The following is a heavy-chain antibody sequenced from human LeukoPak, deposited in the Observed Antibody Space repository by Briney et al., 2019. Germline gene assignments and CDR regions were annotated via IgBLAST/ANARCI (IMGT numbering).Heavy chain of an antibody. J-gene: IGHJ4*02. CDR1: GYTFTNYA. CDR2: INAGNGNT. D-gene: IGHD6-19*01. Sequence: ASVKVSCKASGYTFTNYAMHWVRQAPGQRLEWMGWINAGNGNTKYSQEFQGRVTISRDTSASTAYMELSSLTSEDMAVYYCARVVRYSSGPLTDLLPYYFDSWGQGTLVTVSS. V-gene: IGHV1-3*03. CDR3: ARVVRYSSGPLTDLLPYYFDS.